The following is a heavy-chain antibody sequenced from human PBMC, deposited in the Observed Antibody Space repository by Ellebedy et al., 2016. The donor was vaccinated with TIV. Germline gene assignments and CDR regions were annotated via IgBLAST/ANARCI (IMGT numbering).Heavy chain of an antibody. CDR1: GGSIGSVNYY. D-gene: IGHD6-13*01. Sequence: MPGGSLRLSCNVSGGSIGSVNYYRGWVRQPPGKGLEWIGSLFYGGSTHYNPSLKSRVTISADMSKNQLFLRLSSVTTADTAVYYCAGDEYSSTWYKYWGQGTLVTASS. V-gene: IGHV4-39*01. J-gene: IGHJ4*02. CDR3: AGDEYSSTWYKY. CDR2: LFYGGST.